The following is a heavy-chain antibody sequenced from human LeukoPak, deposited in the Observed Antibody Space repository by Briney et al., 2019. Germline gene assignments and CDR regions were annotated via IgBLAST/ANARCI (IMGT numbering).Heavy chain of an antibody. CDR1: GDSISSGDYY. CDR2: IYYSGST. J-gene: IGHJ5*02. D-gene: IGHD1-26*01. Sequence: SQTLSLTCTVSGDSISSGDYYWSWIRQPPGKGLEWIGYIYYSGSTYYNPSLKSRVTISVDTSKNQFSLKLSSVTAADTAVYYCARAPLRSSVPCWFDPWGQGTLVTVSS. CDR3: ARAPLRSSVPCWFDP. V-gene: IGHV4-30-4*01.